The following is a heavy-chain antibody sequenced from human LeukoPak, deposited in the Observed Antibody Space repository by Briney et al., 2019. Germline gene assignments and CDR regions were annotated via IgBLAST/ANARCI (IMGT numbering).Heavy chain of an antibody. Sequence: PSETLSLTCTVSGASVNSGNYYWSWIRQPPGKGLEWIGYIYYYSGSADYNPSLKSRVTISVDTSKNQFSLMLASVTAADSAVYYCARGTMMVGPWGQGTLVTVSS. CDR3: ARGTMMVGP. CDR1: GASVNSGNYY. D-gene: IGHD3-22*01. V-gene: IGHV4-61*01. J-gene: IGHJ5*02. CDR2: IYYYSGSA.